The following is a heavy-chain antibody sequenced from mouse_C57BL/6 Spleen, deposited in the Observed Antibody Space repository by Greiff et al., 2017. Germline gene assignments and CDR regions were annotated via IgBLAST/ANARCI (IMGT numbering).Heavy chain of an antibody. D-gene: IGHD1-1*01. V-gene: IGHV1-61*01. CDR3: ARSGYYGSSYGDY. Sequence: QVQLQQPGAELVRPGSSVKLSCKASGYTFTSYWMDWVKQRPGQGLEWIGNIYPSDSETHYNQKFKDKATLTVDKSSSTAYMQLSSLTSEDSAVYYCARSGYYGSSYGDYWDQGTTLTVSS. CDR2: IYPSDSET. CDR1: GYTFTSYW. J-gene: IGHJ2*01.